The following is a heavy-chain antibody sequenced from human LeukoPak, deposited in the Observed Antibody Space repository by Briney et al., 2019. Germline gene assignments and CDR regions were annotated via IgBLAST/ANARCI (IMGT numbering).Heavy chain of an antibody. J-gene: IGHJ4*02. CDR3: ASEGGYSYGYGY. Sequence: SETLSLTCTVSGGSISSYYWSWIRQPPGKGLEWIGYIYYSGSTNYNPSLKSRVTISVNTSKNQFSLKLSSVTAADTAVYYCASEGGYSYGYGYWGQGTLVTVSS. D-gene: IGHD5-18*01. CDR2: IYYSGST. CDR1: GGSISSYY. V-gene: IGHV4-59*08.